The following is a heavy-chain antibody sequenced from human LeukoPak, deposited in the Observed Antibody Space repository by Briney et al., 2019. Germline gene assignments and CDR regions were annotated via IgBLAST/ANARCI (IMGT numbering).Heavy chain of an antibody. Sequence: SETLSLTCTVSGGSISGHYWSWIRQPPGRGLEWIGYIHYSGSTNYNPSLKSRVTISVDTSKNQFSLQLSSVSAADAPVYYCASSSGYYRWFGPWGQGTLVTVSS. CDR1: GGSISGHY. J-gene: IGHJ5*02. CDR3: ASSSGYYRWFGP. D-gene: IGHD3-3*01. CDR2: IHYSGST. V-gene: IGHV4-59*11.